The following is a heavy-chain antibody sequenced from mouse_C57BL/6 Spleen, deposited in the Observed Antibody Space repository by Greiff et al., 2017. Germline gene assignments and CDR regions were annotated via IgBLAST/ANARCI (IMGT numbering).Heavy chain of an antibody. V-gene: IGHV1-50*01. D-gene: IGHD1-1*01. CDR1: GYTFTSYW. Sequence: QVQLQQPGAELVKPGASVKLSCKASGYTFTSYWMQWVKQRPGQGLEWIGEIDPSDSYTNYNQKFKGKATLTVDTSSSTAYMQLSSLTSEDSAVYDCARRGLLRQTYFDYWGQGTTLTVSS. J-gene: IGHJ2*01. CDR3: ARRGLLRQTYFDY. CDR2: IDPSDSYT.